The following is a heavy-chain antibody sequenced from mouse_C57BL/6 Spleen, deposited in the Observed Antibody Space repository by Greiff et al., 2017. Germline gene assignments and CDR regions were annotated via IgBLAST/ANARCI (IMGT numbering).Heavy chain of an antibody. D-gene: IGHD1-1*01. Sequence: QVQLQQPGAELVKPGASVKLSCKASGYTFTSYWMHWVKQRPGQGLEWIGMIHPNSGSTNYNEKFKSKATLTVDKSSSTAYMHISSLTSEDSAVYYCERSHYGSSYALAYWGQGTLVTVSS. CDR3: ERSHYGSSYALAY. CDR2: IHPNSGST. CDR1: GYTFTSYW. J-gene: IGHJ3*01. V-gene: IGHV1-64*01.